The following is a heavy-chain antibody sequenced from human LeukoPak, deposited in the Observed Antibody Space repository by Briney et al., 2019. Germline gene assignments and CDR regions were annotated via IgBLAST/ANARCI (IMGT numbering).Heavy chain of an antibody. CDR1: AFPFSTYG. Sequence: GKSLRLSCAASAFPFSTYGMHWVRQAPGKGLEWVAVIWYDGGIKYYADSVKGRFIISRDNSKNTLYLQMDRLRVDDTAVYYCARAVGPYDYWGQGTLVTVSP. V-gene: IGHV3-33*01. CDR3: ARAVGPYDY. J-gene: IGHJ4*02. CDR2: IWYDGGIK.